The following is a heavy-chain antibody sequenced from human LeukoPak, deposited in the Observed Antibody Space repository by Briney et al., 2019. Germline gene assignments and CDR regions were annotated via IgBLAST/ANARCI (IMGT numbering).Heavy chain of an antibody. J-gene: IGHJ4*02. CDR2: IWYDGSNK. Sequence: GSLRLSCAASGFTFSSYGMHWVRQAPGKGLEWVAVIWYDGSNKYYADSVKGRFTISRDNSKNTLYLQMNSLRAEDTAVYYCARVGSSGWYAYFDYWGQGTLVTVSS. CDR3: ARVGSSGWYAYFDY. D-gene: IGHD6-19*01. CDR1: GFTFSSYG. V-gene: IGHV3-33*01.